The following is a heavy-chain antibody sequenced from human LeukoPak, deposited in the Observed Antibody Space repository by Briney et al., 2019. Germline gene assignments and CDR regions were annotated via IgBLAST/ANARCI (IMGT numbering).Heavy chain of an antibody. Sequence: TETLSLTCSVSGDSIFNSNSYWSWMRQPAGKGLEWIGHIFSRGNTNYNPSLKSRVTISVDMSKNQFSLILSSVTAADTAVYYCARDRDMGGGNYFRVFYFDSWGQGTLVTVSS. CDR2: IFSRGNT. D-gene: IGHD3-16*01. CDR1: GDSIFNSNSY. J-gene: IGHJ4*02. CDR3: ARDRDMGGGNYFRVFYFDS. V-gene: IGHV4-61*09.